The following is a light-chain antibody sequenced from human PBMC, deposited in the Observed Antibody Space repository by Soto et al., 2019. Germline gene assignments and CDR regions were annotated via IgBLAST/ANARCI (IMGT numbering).Light chain of an antibody. CDR3: QQRSHWQVT. V-gene: IGKV3-11*01. CDR1: QSVSSS. J-gene: IGKJ5*01. CDR2: DAS. Sequence: ELVLTQSPVTLSLSPGARATLSCRASQSVSSSLAWYQQKPGQAPRLLIYDASNRATGIPARFSASWSGTDGTLTLRSLEPEDGSVYDGQQRSHWQVTFGQGTRLEIK.